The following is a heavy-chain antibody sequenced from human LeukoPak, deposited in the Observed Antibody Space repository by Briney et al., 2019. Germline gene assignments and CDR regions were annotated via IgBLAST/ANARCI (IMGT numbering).Heavy chain of an antibody. CDR2: IDYNGYT. CDR3: ARLAKCDGDCYSFDF. CDR1: GDSISGYP. J-gene: IGHJ4*02. V-gene: IGHV4-59*01. D-gene: IGHD2-21*02. Sequence: PSETLSLTCAVSGDSISGYPWSWIRQPPGKGLDYIGFIDYNGYTNYNPSLKSRVTISADTSKNQLSLNLNSVTSAGAAVCCCARLAKCDGDCYSFDFWGQGILVAVSS.